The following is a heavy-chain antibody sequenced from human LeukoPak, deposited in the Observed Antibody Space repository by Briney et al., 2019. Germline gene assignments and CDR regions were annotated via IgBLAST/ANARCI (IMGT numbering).Heavy chain of an antibody. CDR2: INHSGST. D-gene: IGHD3-10*01. J-gene: IGHJ4*02. CDR1: GGSFSGYY. Sequence: PSQTLSLTCAVYGGSFSGYYWSWLRQPPGKGLEWIGEINHSGSTNYNPSLKSRVTISVDTSKNQFSLKLSSVTAADTAVYYCARKRRWFGELIRNYYFDYWGQGTLVTVSS. V-gene: IGHV4-34*01. CDR3: ARKRRWFGELIRNYYFDY.